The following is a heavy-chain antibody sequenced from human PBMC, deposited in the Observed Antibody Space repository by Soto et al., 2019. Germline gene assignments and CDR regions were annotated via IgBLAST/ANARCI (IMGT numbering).Heavy chain of an antibody. CDR3: TGITWFRGMDV. CDR2: TYYKSKWSN. Sequence: PSQTLSLTCAISGDSVSSNSAGWNWIRQSPSRGLEWLGRTYYKSKWSNDYALSVKSRITINPDTSKNQFSLHLYSVTPEDTAVYYCTGITWFRGMDVWGQGTPVTVSS. D-gene: IGHD3-10*01. V-gene: IGHV6-1*01. J-gene: IGHJ6*02. CDR1: GDSVSSNSAG.